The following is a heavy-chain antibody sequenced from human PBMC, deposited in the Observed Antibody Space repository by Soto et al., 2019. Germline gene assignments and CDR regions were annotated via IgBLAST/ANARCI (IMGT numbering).Heavy chain of an antibody. V-gene: IGHV4-31*03. CDR1: GGSISSGGYY. J-gene: IGHJ6*02. CDR3: ARGIVVVPAAMEYYYYYGMDV. D-gene: IGHD2-2*01. CDR2: IYYSGST. Sequence: SETLSLTCTVSGGSISSGGYYWSWIRQHPGKGLEWIGYIYYSGSTYYNPSLKSRVTISVDTSKNQFSLRLSSVTAADTAAYYCARGIVVVPAAMEYYYYYGMDVWGQGTTVTVSS.